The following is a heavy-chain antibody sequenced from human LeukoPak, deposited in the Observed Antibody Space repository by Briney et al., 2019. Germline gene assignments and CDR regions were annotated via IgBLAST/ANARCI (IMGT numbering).Heavy chain of an antibody. Sequence: GASVKVSCKASGGVFTTYTMSWVRQAPGQGLEWMGSIIPFLGTTNYAQKFQGRVTITADEPTRTAYMELTYVRSDDTAVYYCARDDSQQNWGFATDYWGQGTLVTVSS. J-gene: IGHJ4*02. CDR2: IIPFLGTT. D-gene: IGHD7-27*01. CDR3: ARDDSQQNWGFATDY. V-gene: IGHV1-69*08. CDR1: GGVFTTYT.